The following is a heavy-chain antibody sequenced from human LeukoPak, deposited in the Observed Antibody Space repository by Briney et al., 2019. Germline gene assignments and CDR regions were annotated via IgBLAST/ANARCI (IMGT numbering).Heavy chain of an antibody. J-gene: IGHJ4*02. CDR3: ARAVGYCSGGSCFHHFDY. Sequence: ASVKVSCKASGYTFTSYGISWVRQAPGQGLEWMGWIRAYNGNTNYAQKLQGRVTMTTDTSTSTAYMELRSLRSDDTAVYYCARAVGYCSGGSCFHHFDYWGQGTLVTVSS. CDR2: IRAYNGNT. D-gene: IGHD2-15*01. CDR1: GYTFTSYG. V-gene: IGHV1-18*01.